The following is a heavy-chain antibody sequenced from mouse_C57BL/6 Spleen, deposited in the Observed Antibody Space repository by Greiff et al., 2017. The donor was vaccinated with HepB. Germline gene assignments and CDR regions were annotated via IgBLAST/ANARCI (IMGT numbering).Heavy chain of an antibody. V-gene: IGHV1-80*01. CDR3: ARRGWISPSFAY. J-gene: IGHJ3*01. D-gene: IGHD1-1*02. Sequence: QVQLQQSGAELVKPGASVKISCKASGYAFSRYRMNWVKQRPGKGLEWIGQIYPGDGDPNYNGKFKGKATLTADKSSSTAYMQLSCLTSEDTPVDFGARRGWISPSFAYWGQGTLVTVSA. CDR1: GYAFSRYR. CDR2: IYPGDGDP.